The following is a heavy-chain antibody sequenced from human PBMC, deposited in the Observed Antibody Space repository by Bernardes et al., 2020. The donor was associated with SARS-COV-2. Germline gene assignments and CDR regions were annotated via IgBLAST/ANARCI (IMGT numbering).Heavy chain of an antibody. D-gene: IGHD3-9*01. CDR2: TYFGSKWYN. CDR3: ARGWLQGGFDS. Sequence: QTLSLTCAISGDSVSSTSTGWNWIRQSPSRGLDWLGRTYFGSKWYNDYAVSVKSRISINPDTSKNQFSLQLNYVTPEDTAVYYCARGWLQGGFDSWGQGTLVTVSS. V-gene: IGHV6-1*01. CDR1: GDSVSSTSTG. J-gene: IGHJ4*02.